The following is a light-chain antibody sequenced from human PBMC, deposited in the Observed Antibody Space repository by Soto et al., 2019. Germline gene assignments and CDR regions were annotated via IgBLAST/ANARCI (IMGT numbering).Light chain of an antibody. CDR1: SSDVGGYNY. J-gene: IGLJ1*01. CDR2: DVS. V-gene: IGLV2-14*01. CDR3: SSYTGSSTYV. Sequence: QSALTQPASVSGSPGQSITISCTGTSSDVGGYNYVSWYQQHPGKAPKLMIYDVSNRPSGVSNRFSGSKSGNTASLTISGLQAEDESDYYCSSYTGSSTYVFGTGTKVPS.